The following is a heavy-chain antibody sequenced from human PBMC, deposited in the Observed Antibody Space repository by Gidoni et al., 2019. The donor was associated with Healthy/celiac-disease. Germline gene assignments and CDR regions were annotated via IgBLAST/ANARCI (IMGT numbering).Heavy chain of an antibody. J-gene: IGHJ5*02. Sequence: QVQLVESGGGVVEPGGSLRLSCAACGFTFSSHGMHWVLQAPGKGLEWVAFILYDGSNKYYADSVKGRFTISRDNSKNTLYLQMNSLRAEDTAVYYCAPLRNWFDPWGQGTLVTVSS. CDR1: GFTFSSHG. D-gene: IGHD3-10*01. CDR3: APLRNWFDP. CDR2: ILYDGSNK. V-gene: IGHV3-30*02.